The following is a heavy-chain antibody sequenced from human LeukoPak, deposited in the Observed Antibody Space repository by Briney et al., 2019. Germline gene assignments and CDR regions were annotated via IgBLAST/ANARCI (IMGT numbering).Heavy chain of an antibody. CDR1: GYTFTGYY. D-gene: IGHD3-22*01. V-gene: IGHV1-2*02. J-gene: IGHJ3*01. CDR3: ARKSLDYYDSLDALDV. Sequence: ASVKVSCKASGYTFTGYYMHWVRQAPXXXXXXXXXXNPNSGGTNYAQKFQGRVTMTRERSISAAHLELRSLRSDDTAVYYCARKSLDYYDSLDALDVWGQGTMVIVSS. CDR2: XNPNSGGT.